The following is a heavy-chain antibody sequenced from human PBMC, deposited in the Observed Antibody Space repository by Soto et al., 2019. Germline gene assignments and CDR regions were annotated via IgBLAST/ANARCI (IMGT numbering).Heavy chain of an antibody. CDR2: ISYDGSNK. J-gene: IGHJ4*02. Sequence: GGSLRLSCAASGFTFSSYAMHWVRQAPGKGLEWVAVISYDGSNKYYADSVKGRFTISRDNSKNTLYLQMNSLRAEDTAVYYCARDPINSIAVAGIGEEGYFDYWGQGTLVTVSS. CDR1: GFTFSSYA. V-gene: IGHV3-30-3*01. D-gene: IGHD6-19*01. CDR3: ARDPINSIAVAGIGEEGYFDY.